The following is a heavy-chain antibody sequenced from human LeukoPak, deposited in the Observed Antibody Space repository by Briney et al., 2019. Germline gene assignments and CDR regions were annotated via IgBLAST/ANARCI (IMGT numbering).Heavy chain of an antibody. V-gene: IGHV1-2*02. D-gene: IGHD6-6*01. Sequence: ASVKVSCKASGYTFTGYYMHWVRQAPGRGLEWMGWINPNSGGTNYAQKFQGRVTMTRDTSISTAYMELGRLRSGDTAVYYCARAIEYIDYWGQGTLVTVSS. CDR1: GYTFTGYY. J-gene: IGHJ4*02. CDR2: INPNSGGT. CDR3: ARAIEYIDY.